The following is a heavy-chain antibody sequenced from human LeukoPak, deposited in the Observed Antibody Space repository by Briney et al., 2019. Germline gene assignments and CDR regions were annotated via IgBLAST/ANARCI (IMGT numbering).Heavy chain of an antibody. J-gene: IGHJ4*02. CDR2: IYYSGST. D-gene: IGHD3-9*01. CDR3: ARESDDILTGFDY. V-gene: IGHV4-61*01. Sequence: MSSETLSLTCTVSGGSISSSSYYWSWIRQPPGKGLEWIGYIYYSGSTNYNPSLKSRVTISVDTSKNQFSLKLSSVTAADTAVYYCARESDDILTGFDYWGQGTLVTVSS. CDR1: GGSISSSSYY.